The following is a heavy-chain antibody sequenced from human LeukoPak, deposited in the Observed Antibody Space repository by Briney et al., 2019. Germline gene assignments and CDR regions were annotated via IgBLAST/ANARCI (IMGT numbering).Heavy chain of an antibody. V-gene: IGHV3-21*01. J-gene: IGHJ4*02. CDR3: ARAHNWKYGTFDY. CDR1: GFTFSITY. CDR2: ISSSSSYI. Sequence: PGGSLRLSCTASGFTFSITYMAWVRQAPGKGLEWVSCISSSSSYIYYADSVKGRFTISRDNAKNSLYLQMNSLRVEDTAVYYCARAHNWKYGTFDYWGQGTLVTVSS. D-gene: IGHD1-7*01.